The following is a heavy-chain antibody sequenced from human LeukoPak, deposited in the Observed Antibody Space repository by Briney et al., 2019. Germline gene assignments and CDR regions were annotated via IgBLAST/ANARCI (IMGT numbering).Heavy chain of an antibody. V-gene: IGHV3-21*01. Sequence: PGGSLRLSCAASGFTFSSYSMNWVRQAPGKGLEWVSSISSSSSYIYYADSVKGRFTISRDNAKNSLYLQMNSLRAEDTAVYYCARFIGPEYSSGWYEHYWGQGTPVTVSS. CDR3: ARFIGPEYSSGWYEHY. D-gene: IGHD6-19*01. CDR2: ISSSSSYI. CDR1: GFTFSSYS. J-gene: IGHJ4*02.